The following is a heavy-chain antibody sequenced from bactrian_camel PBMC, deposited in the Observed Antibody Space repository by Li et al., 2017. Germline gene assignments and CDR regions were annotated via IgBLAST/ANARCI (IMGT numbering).Heavy chain of an antibody. CDR1: GFTFSNYD. V-gene: IGHV3S40*01. CDR2: IDTYGDTT. Sequence: VQLVESGGGSVQAGGSLRLSCTGPGFTFSNYDMSWVRQAPGKEREGVASIDTYGDTTKYADSVKGRFTISRDNAKNTLYLQMNSLKPEDTAMYYCAADPPGGTYCTGGVWQNRFGTWGQGTQVTVS. CDR3: AADPPGGTYCTGGVWQNRFGT. J-gene: IGHJ6*01. D-gene: IGHD5*01.